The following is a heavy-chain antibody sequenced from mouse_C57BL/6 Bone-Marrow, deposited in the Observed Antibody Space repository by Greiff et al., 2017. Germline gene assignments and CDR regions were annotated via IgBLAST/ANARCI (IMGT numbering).Heavy chain of an antibody. CDR1: GYAFSSSW. Sequence: VQLQQSGPELVKPGASVKISCKASGYAFSSSWMNWVKQRPGKGLEWIGRIYPGDGDTNYNGKFKGKATLTADKSSSTAYMQLSSLTSEDSAVYFCARGGFYYGSSYGWYFDVWGTGTTVTVSS. D-gene: IGHD1-1*01. V-gene: IGHV1-82*01. CDR3: ARGGFYYGSSYGWYFDV. J-gene: IGHJ1*03. CDR2: IYPGDGDT.